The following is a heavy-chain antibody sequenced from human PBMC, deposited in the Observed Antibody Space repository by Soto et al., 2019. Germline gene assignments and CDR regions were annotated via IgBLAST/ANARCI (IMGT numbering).Heavy chain of an antibody. D-gene: IGHD2-15*01. Sequence: EVQLVESGGGLVQPGGSLRLSCAASGFTFSRYSMNWVRQAPGKGLEWVSYISSSSSTIYYADSVKGRFTISRDNAKNSLYLQITSLRDEDTAVYYCAREIVVVAPNFGKNFDYWGQGTLVTVSS. CDR2: ISSSSSTI. CDR3: AREIVVVAPNFGKNFDY. J-gene: IGHJ4*02. CDR1: GFTFSRYS. V-gene: IGHV3-48*02.